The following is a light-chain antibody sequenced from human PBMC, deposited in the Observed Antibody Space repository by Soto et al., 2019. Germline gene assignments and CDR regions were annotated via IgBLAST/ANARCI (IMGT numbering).Light chain of an antibody. J-gene: IGLJ7*01. CDR1: SSNIGSNT. CDR2: TND. V-gene: IGLV1-44*01. Sequence: QSVLTQPPSASGTPGQRVTISCSGSSSNIGSNTVHWYQQLPGTAPKLLIYTNDQRPSGVPDRFSGSKSGTSASLAISGLQSDDEADYYCAAWDDSLSGPVFGGGTQLTVL. CDR3: AAWDDSLSGPV.